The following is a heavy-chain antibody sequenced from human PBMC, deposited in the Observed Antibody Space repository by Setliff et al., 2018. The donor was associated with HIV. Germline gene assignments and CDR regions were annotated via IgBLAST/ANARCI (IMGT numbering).Heavy chain of an antibody. CDR2: ISSSSSYI. CDR3: ARDNGRYFDRGWFDP. D-gene: IGHD3-9*01. J-gene: IGHJ5*02. V-gene: IGHV3-21*01. CDR1: GFTFSSYS. Sequence: PGGSLRLSCTASGFTFSSYSMNWVRQAPGKGLEWVSSISSSSSYIYYADSVKVRFTISRDNAENSLYLQMNSLRAEDTAVYYCARDNGRYFDRGWFDPWGQGALVTVSS.